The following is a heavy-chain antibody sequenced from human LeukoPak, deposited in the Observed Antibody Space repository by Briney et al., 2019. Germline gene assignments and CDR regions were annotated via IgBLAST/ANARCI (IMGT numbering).Heavy chain of an antibody. J-gene: IGHJ5*02. D-gene: IGHD3-10*01. V-gene: IGHV3-64*04. CDR3: AKDLSVLVRFGESSRERWFDP. CDR1: GFTFSSYA. CDR2: ISSNGGST. Sequence: GGSLRLSCSAFGFTFSSYAMHWVRQAPGKGLEYVSAISSNGGSTYYADSVKGRFTISRDNAKNSLYLQMNSLRAEDTAVYYCAKDLSVLVRFGESSRERWFDPWGQGTLVTVSS.